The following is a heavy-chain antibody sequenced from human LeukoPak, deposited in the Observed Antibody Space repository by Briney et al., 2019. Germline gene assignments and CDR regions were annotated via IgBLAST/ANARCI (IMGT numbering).Heavy chain of an antibody. V-gene: IGHV3-11*05. J-gene: IGHJ5*02. CDR3: ARDWYCSSSICYTDRNWFDP. CDR1: AFTFSDYY. CDR2: ISTTSSYT. Sequence: GESLRLSCAASAFTFSDYYMSWIRQAPGKGLEWVSYISTTSSYTDYADSVKGRFTISRDNAKNLLYLQMNSLRPDDTAVYYCARDWYCSSSICYTDRNWFDPWGQGTLVTVSS. D-gene: IGHD2-2*02.